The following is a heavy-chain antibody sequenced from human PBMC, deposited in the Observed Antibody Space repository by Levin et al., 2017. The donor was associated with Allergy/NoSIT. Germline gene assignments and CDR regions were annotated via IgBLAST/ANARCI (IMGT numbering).Heavy chain of an antibody. D-gene: IGHD3-10*01. CDR1: GDSISRGSYY. Sequence: SQTLSLTCTVSGDSISRGSYYWTWIRQLPGKGLEWIGFIPHSGSASYNPSLRSRLTLSLDTSKNQFSLKLASVTVADTAAYYCARDECAWFGECYGPDVWGQGTTVIVSS. V-gene: IGHV4-31*03. J-gene: IGHJ6*02. CDR3: ARDECAWFGECYGPDV. CDR2: IPHSGSA.